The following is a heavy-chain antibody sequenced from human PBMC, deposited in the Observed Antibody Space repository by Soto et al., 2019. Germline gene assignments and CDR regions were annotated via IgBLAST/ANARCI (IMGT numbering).Heavy chain of an antibody. J-gene: IGHJ4*02. CDR3: ARRKERSGPHYFDY. CDR1: GYTFTTYD. V-gene: IGHV1-8*01. D-gene: IGHD6-25*01. Sequence: ASVKVSCKASGYTFTTYDISWVRQATGQGLEWMGWMNPYSGNTGYAQKFQGRVTVTRNTSLSTVYMELSGLRPDDTAVYYCARRKERSGPHYFDYWGQGSQVT. CDR2: MNPYSGNT.